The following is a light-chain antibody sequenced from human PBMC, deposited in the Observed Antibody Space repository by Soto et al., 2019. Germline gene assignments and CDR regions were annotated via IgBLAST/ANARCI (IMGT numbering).Light chain of an antibody. CDR1: QSVSSSY. Sequence: ENVFTPSPRPPSFSPGERTTLSCRASQSVSSSYLAWYQQKPGQAPRLLIYGASSRATGIPDRFSGSGSGTDFTLTISRLEPEDFAVYYCQQYGSSLKTFGQGTKVDIK. J-gene: IGKJ1*01. CDR3: QQYGSSLKT. CDR2: GAS. V-gene: IGKV3-20*01.